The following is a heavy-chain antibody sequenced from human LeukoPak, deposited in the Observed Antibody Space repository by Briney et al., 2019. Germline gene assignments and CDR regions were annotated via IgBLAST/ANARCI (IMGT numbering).Heavy chain of an antibody. Sequence: GGSLRLSCAASGFTFSSYSMNWVRQAPGTGLEWVSSISSTSSSITYTDSVKGRFTISRDNANNSMYLQMDSLRAEDTAVYYCARESEIRFLEWLFVFDYWGQGTLVTVSS. CDR1: GFTFSSYS. V-gene: IGHV3-21*01. CDR2: ISSTSSSI. CDR3: ARESEIRFLEWLFVFDY. D-gene: IGHD3-3*01. J-gene: IGHJ4*02.